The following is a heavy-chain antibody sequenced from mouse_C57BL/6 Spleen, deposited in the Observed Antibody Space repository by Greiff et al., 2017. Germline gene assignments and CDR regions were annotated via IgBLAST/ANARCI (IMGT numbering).Heavy chain of an antibody. CDR3: ARHEEMGNFFDY. CDR2: FYPGSGSI. V-gene: IGHV1-62-2*01. Sequence: VKLVESGAELVKPGASVKLSCKASGYTFTEYTIHWVKQRSGQGLEWIGWFYPGSGSIKYNEKFKDKATLTADKSSSTVYMELSRLTSEDSAVYFCARHEEMGNFFDYWGQGTTLTVSS. J-gene: IGHJ2*01. CDR1: GYTFTEYT. D-gene: IGHD2-3*01.